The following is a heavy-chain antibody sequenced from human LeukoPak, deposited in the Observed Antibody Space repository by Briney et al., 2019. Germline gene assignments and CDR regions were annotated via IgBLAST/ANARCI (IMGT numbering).Heavy chain of an antibody. J-gene: IGHJ5*02. D-gene: IGHD6-19*01. CDR3: ARAGGLIRYSSGKNWFDP. CDR2: MNPNSGNT. Sequence: GASVKVSCKASGYTFTGYYLHWVRQAPGQGLEWMGWMNPNSGNTGYAQKFQGRVTITRNTSISTAYMELSSLRSEDTAVYYCARAGGLIRYSSGKNWFDPWGQGTLVTVSS. CDR1: GYTFTGYY. V-gene: IGHV1-8*03.